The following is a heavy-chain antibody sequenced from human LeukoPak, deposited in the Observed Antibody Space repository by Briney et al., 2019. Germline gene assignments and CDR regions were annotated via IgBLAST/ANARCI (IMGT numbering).Heavy chain of an antibody. CDR3: ATVHDYYDSSGYSSRYFDL. V-gene: IGHV4-59*08. D-gene: IGHD3-22*01. J-gene: IGHJ2*01. CDR2: IYYSGST. Sequence: PSETLSLTCTVSGGSISSYYWSWIRQPPGKGLEWVGYIYYSGSTNYNPSLKSRVTISVDTSKNQVSLKLSSVTAADTAVYYCATVHDYYDSSGYSSRYFDLWGRGTLVTVSS. CDR1: GGSISSYY.